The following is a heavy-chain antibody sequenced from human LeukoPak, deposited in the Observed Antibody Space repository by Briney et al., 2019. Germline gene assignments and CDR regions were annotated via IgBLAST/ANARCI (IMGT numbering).Heavy chain of an antibody. CDR3: AKGPLTNSGSYYPLWY. Sequence: PGGSLRLSCAASGFTFSSYGMHWVRQAPGKGLEWVAVISYDGSNKYYADSVKGRFTISRDNSKNTLYLQMNSLRAEDTAVYYCAKGPLTNSGSYYPLWYWGQGTLVTVSS. CDR2: ISYDGSNK. J-gene: IGHJ4*02. D-gene: IGHD1-26*01. CDR1: GFTFSSYG. V-gene: IGHV3-30*18.